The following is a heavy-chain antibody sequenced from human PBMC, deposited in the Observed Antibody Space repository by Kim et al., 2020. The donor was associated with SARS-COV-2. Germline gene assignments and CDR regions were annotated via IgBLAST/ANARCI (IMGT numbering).Heavy chain of an antibody. D-gene: IGHD6-13*01. Sequence: SETLSLTCTVSGDSLSSYHWSWIRQPAGKGLEWIGRWYTGQSTDYNPSLKSRVTMSVDTSKNQVSLKLTSMTAADTGVYYCARDRRAAVGTGSGWFDSWGQGILVTVSS. CDR1: GDSLSSYH. CDR3: ARDRRAAVGTGSGWFDS. CDR2: WYTGQST. J-gene: IGHJ5*01. V-gene: IGHV4-4*07.